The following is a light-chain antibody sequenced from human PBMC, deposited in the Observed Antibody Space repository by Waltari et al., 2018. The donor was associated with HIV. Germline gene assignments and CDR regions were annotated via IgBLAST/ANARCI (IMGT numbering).Light chain of an antibody. Sequence: DIVMTQTPDSLLVSPGERASINCRSNQRLLYSPNNKNFLVWYQQKPGQPPKLLIYWASSRESGVPARFSGSGSGTNFTLTISSLQPEDVATYFCQQYFSTPWTFGQGTKV. CDR2: WAS. V-gene: IGKV4-1*01. J-gene: IGKJ1*01. CDR1: QRLLYSPNNKNF. CDR3: QQYFSTPWT.